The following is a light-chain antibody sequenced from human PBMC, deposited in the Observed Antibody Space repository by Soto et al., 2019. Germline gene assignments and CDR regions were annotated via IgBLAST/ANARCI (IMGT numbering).Light chain of an antibody. CDR2: EVS. J-gene: IGLJ3*02. CDR1: SSDVGSYNL. V-gene: IGLV2-23*02. Sequence: QSALTQPASVSGSPGQSITISCTGTSSDVGSYNLVSWYQQHPGKAPKLMIYEVSKRPSGVSNRFSGSKSGNTASLTISGLQAEDEADYYCCSYAGSSTLNWVFGGGTKETVL. CDR3: CSYAGSSTLNWV.